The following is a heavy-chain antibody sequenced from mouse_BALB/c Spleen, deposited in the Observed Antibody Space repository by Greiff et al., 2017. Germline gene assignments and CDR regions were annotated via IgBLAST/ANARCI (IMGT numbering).Heavy chain of an antibody. V-gene: IGHV1-14*01. Sequence: VQLQQSGPELVKPGASVHMSCKASGYTFTSYVMHWVKQKPGQGLEWIGYINPYNDGTKYNEKFKGKATLISDKSSSTAYMELSSLTSEDSAVYYCAGGWLHPYYAMDYWGQGTSVTVSS. CDR2: INPYNDGT. CDR3: AGGWLHPYYAMDY. J-gene: IGHJ4*01. CDR1: GYTFTSYV. D-gene: IGHD2-3*01.